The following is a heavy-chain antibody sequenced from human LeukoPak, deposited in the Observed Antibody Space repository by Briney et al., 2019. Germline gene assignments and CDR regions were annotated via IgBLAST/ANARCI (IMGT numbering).Heavy chain of an antibody. J-gene: IGHJ5*02. CDR2: IYYSGST. CDR1: GGSISSSSYY. V-gene: IGHV4-39*01. CDR3: ARQDYDILTGYPNWFDP. Sequence: SETLSLTCTVSGGSISSSSYYWGWIRQPPGKGLEWIRSIYYSGSTYYNPSLKSRVTISVDTSKNQFSLKLSSVTAADTAVYYCARQDYDILTGYPNWFDPWGQGTLVTVSS. D-gene: IGHD3-9*01.